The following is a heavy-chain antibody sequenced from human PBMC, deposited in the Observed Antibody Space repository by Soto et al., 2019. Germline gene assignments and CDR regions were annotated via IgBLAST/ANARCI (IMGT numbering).Heavy chain of an antibody. CDR1: GVSISRYS. CDR3: GSAPTESRTYDSRAGELDN. V-gene: IGHV4-59*01. Sequence: SGPLPPTFTVSGVSISRYSWAWTRQPPGKGLEWIGCISYRGSAKSNPSLRGRVSISLDTSTSQFSLKLSSVTAADTAVYFCGSAPTESRTYDSRAGELDNWGQGALVTVSS. J-gene: IGHJ4*02. CDR2: ISYRGSA. D-gene: IGHD5-12*01.